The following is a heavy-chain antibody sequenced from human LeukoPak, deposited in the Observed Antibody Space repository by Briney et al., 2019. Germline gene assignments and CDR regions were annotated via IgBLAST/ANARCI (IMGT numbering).Heavy chain of an antibody. J-gene: IGHJ4*02. CDR1: GGSMNNYY. V-gene: IGHV4-4*07. CDR3: ARTSIGYDYYAY. CDR2: IYSSGNT. Sequence: SETLSLTCTVSGGSMNNYYWSWIRQPAGKGLEWIGRIYSSGNTNYNPSLKSRVTMTVDTSKNQFSLNLSSVTAADTAVYYCARTSIGYDYYAYWGQGTLAIVSS. D-gene: IGHD5-12*01.